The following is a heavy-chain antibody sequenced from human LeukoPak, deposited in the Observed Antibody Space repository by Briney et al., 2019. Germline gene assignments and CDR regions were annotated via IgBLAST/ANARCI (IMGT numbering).Heavy chain of an antibody. V-gene: IGHV4-39*01. D-gene: IGHD3/OR15-3a*01. CDR3: ARQTGSGLFILP. J-gene: IGHJ4*02. CDR1: GVSISSSNSY. CDR2: IYYSGNT. Sequence: SETLSLTCTVSGVSISSSNSYWGWIRQPPGKGLEWIGSIYYSGNTYYNASLKSQVSISIDTSKNQFSLKVTSVTAADTAMYYCARQTGSGLFILPGGQGTLVTVSS.